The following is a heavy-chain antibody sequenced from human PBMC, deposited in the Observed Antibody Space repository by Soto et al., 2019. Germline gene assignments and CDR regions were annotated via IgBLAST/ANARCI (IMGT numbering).Heavy chain of an antibody. CDR3: ARDRNYDFWSGYSPDYYYYGMDV. V-gene: IGHV1-2*02. Sequence: ASVKVSCKASGYTFTGYYMHWVRQAPGQGLEWMGWINPNSGGTNYAQKFQGRVTMTRDTSISTAYMELSRLRSDDTAVYYCARDRNYDFWSGYSPDYYYYGMDVWGQGTTVTVSS. J-gene: IGHJ6*02. CDR2: INPNSGGT. CDR1: GYTFTGYY. D-gene: IGHD3-3*01.